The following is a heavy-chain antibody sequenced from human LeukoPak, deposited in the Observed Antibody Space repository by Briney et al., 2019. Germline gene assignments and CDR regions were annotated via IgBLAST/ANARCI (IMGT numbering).Heavy chain of an antibody. J-gene: IGHJ4*02. CDR3: ARGSSSWYYFDY. D-gene: IGHD6-13*01. CDR1: GFTFSTYS. V-gene: IGHV3-21*01. CDR2: ISSSSSYI. Sequence: GGSLRLSCAASGFTFSTYSMNWVRQAPGKGLEWVSFISSSSSYIYYADSLKGRFTISRDNAKNSLYLQMNSLRAEDTAVYYCARGSSSWYYFDYWGQGTLVTVSS.